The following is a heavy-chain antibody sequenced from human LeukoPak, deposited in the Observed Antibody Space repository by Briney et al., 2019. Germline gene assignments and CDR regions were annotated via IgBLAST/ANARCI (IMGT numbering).Heavy chain of an antibody. D-gene: IGHD6-6*01. V-gene: IGHV4-61*02. Sequence: SQTLSLTCTVSGGSISSGSYYWSWIRQPAGKGLEWIGRIYTSGSTNYNPSLKSRVTISVDTSKNQFSLKLSSVTAADTAVYYCATLPLASRAARRDYWGQGTLVTVSS. J-gene: IGHJ4*02. CDR2: IYTSGST. CDR3: ATLPLASRAARRDY. CDR1: GGSISSGSYY.